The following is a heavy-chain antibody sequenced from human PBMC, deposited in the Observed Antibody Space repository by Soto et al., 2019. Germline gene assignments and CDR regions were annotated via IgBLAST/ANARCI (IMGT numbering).Heavy chain of an antibody. CDR2: IWPDGSHK. V-gene: IGHV3-33*01. CDR3: ARDGGSGTPTLFFDC. CDR1: GFSFNVYA. J-gene: IGHJ4*02. D-gene: IGHD3-10*01. Sequence: QVHLVESGGGVVQPGGSLRLSCGASGFSFNVYAIHWVRHAPGKGLQWVAGIWPDGSHKFYADSVRGRVTISRDNSKNTLNLQMNSLGVEDTAVYYCARDGGSGTPTLFFDCWGQGTLVTVSS.